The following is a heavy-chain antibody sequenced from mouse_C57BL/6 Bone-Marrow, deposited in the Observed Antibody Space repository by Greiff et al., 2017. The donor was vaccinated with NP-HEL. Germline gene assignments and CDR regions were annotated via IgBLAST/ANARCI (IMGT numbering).Heavy chain of an antibody. J-gene: IGHJ3*01. Sequence: VQLQQSGPELVKPGASVKISCKASGYSFTGYYMNWVKQSPEKSLEWIGEINPSTGGTTYNQKFKAKATLTVDKSSSTAYMQLKSLTSEDSAVYYCARYGSSYAWFAYWGQGTLVTVSA. CDR3: ARYGSSYAWFAY. D-gene: IGHD1-1*01. CDR1: GYSFTGYY. V-gene: IGHV1-42*01. CDR2: INPSTGGT.